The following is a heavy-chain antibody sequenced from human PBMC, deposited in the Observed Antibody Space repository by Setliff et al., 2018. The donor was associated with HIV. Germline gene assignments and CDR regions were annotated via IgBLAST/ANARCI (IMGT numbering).Heavy chain of an antibody. CDR1: GFIFSSYA. Sequence: PGGSLRLSCAASGFIFSSYAMSWVRQAPGKGLEWVSAISGSGGSTYYADSVKGRFTISRDNSKNTLYLQMNSLRAEDTAVYYCAKDPRAAVATICDYWGQGTLVTVSS. J-gene: IGHJ4*02. D-gene: IGHD5-12*01. V-gene: IGHV3-23*01. CDR2: ISGSGGST. CDR3: AKDPRAAVATICDY.